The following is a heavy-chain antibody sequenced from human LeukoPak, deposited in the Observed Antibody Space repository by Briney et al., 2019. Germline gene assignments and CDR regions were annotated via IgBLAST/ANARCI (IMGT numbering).Heavy chain of an antibody. CDR2: INPSGGT. Sequence: ASVKVSCKASGYTFSIYNMHWVRQAPGQGLEWMGIINPSGGTSYAQKLQGRITMTRDTSTSTLLMELSSLRFEDTAVYYWAREGVAGTGLDYWGQGTLVTVSS. J-gene: IGHJ4*02. CDR1: GYTFSIYN. CDR3: AREGVAGTGLDY. D-gene: IGHD6-13*01. V-gene: IGHV1-46*01.